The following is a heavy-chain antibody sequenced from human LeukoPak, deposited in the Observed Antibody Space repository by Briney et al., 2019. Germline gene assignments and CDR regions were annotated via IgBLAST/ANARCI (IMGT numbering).Heavy chain of an antibody. J-gene: IGHJ4*02. CDR1: GGSFSNYF. Sequence: PSETLPLTCAVYGGSFSNYFWNWIRQPPGKGLEWIAEIHHTGHINYNPSLKSRVTVSEDRSKNQFSLKLTSVTAADTAVYYCALFEVVVGSTQDFWGQGTLVTVSS. V-gene: IGHV4-34*01. CDR3: ALFEVVVGSTQDF. CDR2: IHHTGHI. D-gene: IGHD2-15*01.